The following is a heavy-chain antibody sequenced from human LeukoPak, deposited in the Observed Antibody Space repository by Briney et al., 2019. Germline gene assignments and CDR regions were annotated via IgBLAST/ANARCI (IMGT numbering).Heavy chain of an antibody. D-gene: IGHD3-22*01. V-gene: IGHV1-18*01. J-gene: IGHJ4*02. Sequence: ASVKVSCKASGYTFTSYGISWVRQAPGHGLEWMGWISAYNGNTNYAQKLQGRVTLTTDTSTSTAYMELRSLRSDDTAVYYCARRDYYDSSGLIDYWGQGTLVTVSS. CDR3: ARRDYYDSSGLIDY. CDR1: GYTFTSYG. CDR2: ISAYNGNT.